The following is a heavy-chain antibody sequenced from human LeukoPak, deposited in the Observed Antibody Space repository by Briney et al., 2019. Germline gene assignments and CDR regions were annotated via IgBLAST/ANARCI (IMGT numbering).Heavy chain of an antibody. J-gene: IGHJ3*02. D-gene: IGHD2-21*02. Sequence: TGGSLRLSCPGSGFTFSSAWMTWVRQAPGKGLEWVAVIWYDGSNKYYADSVKGRFTISRDNSKNTLYLQMNSLRAEDTAVYYCAKVMLAYCGGDCTLDAIDIWGQGTMVTVSS. CDR2: IWYDGSNK. CDR3: AKVMLAYCGGDCTLDAIDI. V-gene: IGHV3-33*06. CDR1: GFTFSSAW.